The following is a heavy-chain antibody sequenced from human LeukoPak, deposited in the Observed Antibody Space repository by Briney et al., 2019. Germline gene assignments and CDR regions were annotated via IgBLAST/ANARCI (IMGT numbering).Heavy chain of an antibody. CDR3: ARVLRYCSGGNCYSGGLGYMDV. Sequence: GGSLRLSCAASGFTFSDYNMRWIRQAPGNGLEWVSSISRSGSTKYYADSMKGRFTISRDNAKNSLFLQMNSLRAEDTAVYYCARVLRYCSGGNCYSGGLGYMDVWGKGTTVTISS. CDR2: ISRSGSTK. V-gene: IGHV3-11*01. CDR1: GFTFSDYN. J-gene: IGHJ6*03. D-gene: IGHD2-15*01.